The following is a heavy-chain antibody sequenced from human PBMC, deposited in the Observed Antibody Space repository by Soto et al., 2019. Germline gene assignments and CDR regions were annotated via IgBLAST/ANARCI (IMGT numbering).Heavy chain of an antibody. Sequence: ASVKVSCKASGYTFTDYFIHWVRQAPGQGFEWMGWINPNSRGTNYAQKFQGRVTMTRDTSNSTAYMELRGLRSDDTAVYYCARVTLKAGNWFDPWGQGTLVTVSS. CDR1: GYTFTDYF. J-gene: IGHJ5*02. V-gene: IGHV1-2*02. CDR3: ARVTLKAGNWFDP. CDR2: INPNSRGT.